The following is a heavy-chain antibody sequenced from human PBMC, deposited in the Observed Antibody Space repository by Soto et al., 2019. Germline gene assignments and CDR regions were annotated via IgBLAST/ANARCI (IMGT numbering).Heavy chain of an antibody. D-gene: IGHD3-22*01. J-gene: IGHJ4*02. Sequence: ASVKVSCKASGYTFTSYGISWVRQAPGQGLEWVGWISAYNGNTNYAQKLQGRVTMTTDTSTSTAYMELRSLRSDDTAVYYCATGTHYYDSSGYYSPLYYFDYWGQGTLVTVSS. CDR1: GYTFTSYG. V-gene: IGHV1-18*01. CDR2: ISAYNGNT. CDR3: ATGTHYYDSSGYYSPLYYFDY.